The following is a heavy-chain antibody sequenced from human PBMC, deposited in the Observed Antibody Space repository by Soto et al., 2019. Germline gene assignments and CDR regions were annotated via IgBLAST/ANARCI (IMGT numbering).Heavy chain of an antibody. CDR3: VRVGGVDV. Sequence: SETLSLTCTVSGGSMRGNGFYWTWFRQHPGEGPEWIGYIYYSGTTFYNPSLESRVVISADMSKNQFYLKLSSVTAADTAVYFCVRVGGVDVWGQGTTVTVSS. CDR1: GGSMRGNGFY. J-gene: IGHJ6*02. V-gene: IGHV4-31*03. CDR2: IYYSGTT.